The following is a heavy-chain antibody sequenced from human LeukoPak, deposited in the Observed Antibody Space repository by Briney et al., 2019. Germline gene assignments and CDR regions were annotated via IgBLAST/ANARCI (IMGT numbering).Heavy chain of an antibody. D-gene: IGHD1-7*01. CDR3: ARELKVGNTGYYFDF. CDR1: GGSISSYY. Sequence: SETLSLTCTVSGGSISSYYWSWIRQPPGKGLEWIGYIYYSGSTNYNPSLQTRVTISLDTSRNQFSLKLSSVTAADTAMYYCARELKVGNTGYYFDFWGQGTLVTVSS. V-gene: IGHV4-59*01. J-gene: IGHJ4*02. CDR2: IYYSGST.